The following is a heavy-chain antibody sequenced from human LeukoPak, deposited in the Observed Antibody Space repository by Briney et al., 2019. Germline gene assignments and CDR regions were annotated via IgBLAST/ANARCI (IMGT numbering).Heavy chain of an antibody. V-gene: IGHV4-39*01. CDR1: GGSISSSSYY. D-gene: IGHD5-18*01. Sequence: TSETLSLTCTVSGGSISSSSYYWGWIRQPPGKGLEWIGSIYYSGSTYYNPSLKSRVTISVDTSKNQFSLKLSPVTAADTAVYYCARQRRHHSYGCWFDPWGQGTLVTVSS. CDR2: IYYSGST. J-gene: IGHJ5*02. CDR3: ARQRRHHSYGCWFDP.